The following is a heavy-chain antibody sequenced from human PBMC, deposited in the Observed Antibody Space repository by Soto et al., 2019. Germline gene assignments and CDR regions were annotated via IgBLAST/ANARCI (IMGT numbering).Heavy chain of an antibody. V-gene: IGHV3-21*01. CDR1: GFTFSSYS. CDR3: ARGLEWELLQYNWFDP. J-gene: IGHJ5*02. D-gene: IGHD1-26*01. Sequence: PGGSLRLSCAASGFTFSSYSMNWVRQAPGKGLEWVSSISSSSSYIYYADSVKGRFTISRDNAKNSLYLQMNSLRAEDTAVYYCARGLEWELLQYNWFDPWGQGTLVTVSS. CDR2: ISSSSSYI.